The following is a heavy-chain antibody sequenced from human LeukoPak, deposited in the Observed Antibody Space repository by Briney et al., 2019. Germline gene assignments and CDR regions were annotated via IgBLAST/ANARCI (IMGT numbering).Heavy chain of an antibody. D-gene: IGHD3-10*01. V-gene: IGHV3-43*02. Sequence: PGGSLRLSCAASGFTFDDYAMHWVRQAPGKGLEWVSLISGDGGSTYYADSVKGRFTISRDNSKNSLYLQMNSLRTEDTALYYCAKDGMSYYGSGSYREYYYYMDVWGKGTTVTVSS. CDR1: GFTFDDYA. J-gene: IGHJ6*03. CDR2: ISGDGGST. CDR3: AKDGMSYYGSGSYREYYYYMDV.